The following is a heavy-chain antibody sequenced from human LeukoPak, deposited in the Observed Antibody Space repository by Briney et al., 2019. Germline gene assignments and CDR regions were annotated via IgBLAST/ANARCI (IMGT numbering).Heavy chain of an antibody. J-gene: IGHJ4*02. Sequence: SETLSLTCTVSGGSLSSYYWSWIRQPPGKGLEWIGYIYYSGSTNYNPSLKSRVTMSVDTSKNQFSLKLSSVTAADTAVYYCARDDGMAVYYWGQGTLVTVAS. CDR3: ARDDGMAVYY. CDR2: IYYSGST. CDR1: GGSLSSYY. V-gene: IGHV4-59*12. D-gene: IGHD5-24*01.